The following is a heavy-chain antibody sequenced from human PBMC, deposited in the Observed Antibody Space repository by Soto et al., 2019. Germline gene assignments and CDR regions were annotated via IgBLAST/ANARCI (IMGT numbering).Heavy chain of an antibody. V-gene: IGHV3-74*01. Sequence: PGGSLRLSGAASGFTFSSYWIHWVRQAPGKGLVWVSRINSDGISTSYADSVKGRFTISRDNAKNTLYLQMNSLRAEDTAVYYCATHSNWNYDYLGQGTLVTVSS. CDR3: ATHSNWNYDY. D-gene: IGHD1-7*01. CDR2: INSDGIST. J-gene: IGHJ4*02. CDR1: GFTFSSYW.